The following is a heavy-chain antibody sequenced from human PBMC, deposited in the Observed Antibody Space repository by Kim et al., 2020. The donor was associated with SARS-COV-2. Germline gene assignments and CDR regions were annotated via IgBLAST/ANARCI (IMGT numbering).Heavy chain of an antibody. V-gene: IGHV3-23*01. D-gene: IGHD6-13*01. CDR2: ISGSGGST. CDR3: SIVGSTCHHGYYYGMDA. J-gene: IGHJ6*01. Sequence: GGSLRLSCAASGFTFSSYAMSWVRQAPGKGLEWVSSISGSGGSTYAAASVTGRRVSFRVTSNNPQYPHMNSRSAEDTAIYYSSIVGSTCHHGYYYGMDA. CDR1: GFTFSSYA.